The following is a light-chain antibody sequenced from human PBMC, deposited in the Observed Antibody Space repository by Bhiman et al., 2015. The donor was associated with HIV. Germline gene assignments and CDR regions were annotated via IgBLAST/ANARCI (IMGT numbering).Light chain of an antibody. J-gene: IGLJ1*01. CDR2: DVS. CDR3: SSYTSSSTEV. Sequence: QSALTQPPSASGSPGQSVTISCTGTSSDVGGYNYVSWYQQHPDKAPKLMIYDVSNRPSGVSNRFSGSKSGNTASLTISGLQTEDEADYYCSSYTSSSTEVFGTGTKVTVL. CDR1: SSDVGGYNY. V-gene: IGLV2-14*03.